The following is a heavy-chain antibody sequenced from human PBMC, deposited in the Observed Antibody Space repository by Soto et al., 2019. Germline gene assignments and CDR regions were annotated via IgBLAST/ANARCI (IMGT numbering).Heavy chain of an antibody. Sequence: QVQLRESGAGLVKPLETLSLTCVVSGGSISGATYSWNWIRQPPGKGLEWIGYLFPSGTTYYNRSLRSRVTISVAVSENQSSLRLRSFTAASTAVNYCTRSLEFDSWSQGTLVSVSS. V-gene: IGHV4-30-2*01. CDR1: GGSISGATYS. CDR3: TRSLEFDS. J-gene: IGHJ4*02. D-gene: IGHD1-1*01. CDR2: LFPSGTT.